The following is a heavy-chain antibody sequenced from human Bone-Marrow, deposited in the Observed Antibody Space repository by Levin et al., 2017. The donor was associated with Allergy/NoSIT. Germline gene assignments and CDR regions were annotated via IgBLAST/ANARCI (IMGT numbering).Heavy chain of an antibody. V-gene: IGHV4-31*11. Sequence: PSETLSLTCAVSGGSINGGAYYWNWLRQHPVKGLEWIGYIFHSGTTHYNPSFEGRVTISIDTSKNEVSLSLNSVTAADTAVYFCAIAGVPPATRYFDYWGQGALVTVSS. J-gene: IGHJ4*02. D-gene: IGHD3-10*01. CDR1: GGSINGGAYY. CDR3: AIAGVPPATRYFDY. CDR2: IFHSGTT.